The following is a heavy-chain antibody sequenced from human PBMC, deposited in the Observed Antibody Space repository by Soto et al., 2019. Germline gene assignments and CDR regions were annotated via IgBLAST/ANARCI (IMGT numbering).Heavy chain of an antibody. Sequence: QVQLVQSGAEVKKPGSSVKVSCKASGGTFSSYAISWVRQAPGQGLECMGGIIPIFGTANYAQKFQGRVTITADESTSTAYMELSSLRAEDTAVYYCARDWYCSGGSCYSGRYGGMDVWGQGTTVTVSS. D-gene: IGHD2-15*01. J-gene: IGHJ6*02. CDR1: GGTFSSYA. CDR2: IIPIFGTA. CDR3: ARDWYCSGGSCYSGRYGGMDV. V-gene: IGHV1-69*01.